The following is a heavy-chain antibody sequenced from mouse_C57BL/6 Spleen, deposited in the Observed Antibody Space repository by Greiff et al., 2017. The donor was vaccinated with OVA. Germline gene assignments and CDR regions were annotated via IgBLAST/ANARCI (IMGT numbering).Heavy chain of an antibody. V-gene: IGHV1-18*01. Sequence: EVQLQQSGPELVKPGASVKIPCKASGYTFTDYTMDWVKQSHGKSLEWIGGINPNNGGTIYNQKFKGKATVTVDKSSSTAYMERRSLTSEDTAVYYCSRARQGRVYFDYWGQGTTLTVSS. CDR2: INPNNGGT. CDR1: GYTFTDYT. J-gene: IGHJ2*01. CDR3: SRARQGRVYFDY. D-gene: IGHD3-2*01.